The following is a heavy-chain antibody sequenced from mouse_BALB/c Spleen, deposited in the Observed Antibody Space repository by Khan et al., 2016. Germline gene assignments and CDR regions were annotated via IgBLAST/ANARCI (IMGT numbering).Heavy chain of an antibody. Sequence: EVKLLESGGGLVQPGGSLKLSCAASGFEFSRYWMSWVRQAPGKGLEWIGEINPDSSTINYTPSLKDKFIISRDNAKNTLYLQMSKVRSEDTALYYCARLQYYGYRNYWCQGTTPPVSS. CDR2: INPDSSTI. J-gene: IGHJ2*01. CDR3: ARLQYYGYRNY. V-gene: IGHV4-1*02. CDR1: GFEFSRYW. D-gene: IGHD1-2*01.